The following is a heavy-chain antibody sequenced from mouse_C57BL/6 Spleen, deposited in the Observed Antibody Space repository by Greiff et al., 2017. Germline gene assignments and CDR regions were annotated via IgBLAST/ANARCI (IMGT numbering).Heavy chain of an antibody. J-gene: IGHJ4*01. Sequence: VQLVESGAELVKPGASVKISCKASGYAFSSYWMNWVKQRPGKGLEWIGQIYPGDGDTNYNGKFTGKATLTADKSSSTAYMQLSSLTSEDSAVYFCARERGSRGDYAMDYWGQGTSVTVSS. CDR3: ARERGSRGDYAMDY. V-gene: IGHV1-80*01. CDR1: GYAFSSYW. D-gene: IGHD1-1*01. CDR2: IYPGDGDT.